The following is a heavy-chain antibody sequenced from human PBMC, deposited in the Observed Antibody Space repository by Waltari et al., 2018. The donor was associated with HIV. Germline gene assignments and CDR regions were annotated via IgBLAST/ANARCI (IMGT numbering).Heavy chain of an antibody. CDR1: GYTFTSYY. CDR3: ARAYTPLYYDSSGYHY. D-gene: IGHD3-22*01. J-gene: IGHJ4*02. V-gene: IGHV1-46*01. Sequence: QVQLVQSGAEVKKPGASVKVSCKASGYTFTSYYMHWVRQAPGHGLEWMGIIKPSGGSTSYEQKFQGRVTMTRDTSTSTVYMELSSLRSEDTAVYYCARAYTPLYYDSSGYHYWGQGTLVTVSS. CDR2: IKPSGGST.